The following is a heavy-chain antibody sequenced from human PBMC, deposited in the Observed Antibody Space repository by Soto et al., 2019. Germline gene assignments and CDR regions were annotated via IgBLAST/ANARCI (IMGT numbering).Heavy chain of an antibody. CDR1: GFTFTSYW. D-gene: IGHD6-13*01. Sequence: LXLSCAASGFTFTSYWMSWVRQAPGKGLEWVANIKQXGSEKXYVDSVKGRFXXSRDNDKXXLYLKMKSMRAEDTAVYYCARRRLQQLVPLIDYWGQGTLVTVSS. J-gene: IGHJ4*02. CDR3: ARRRLQQLVPLIDY. CDR2: IKQXGSEK. V-gene: IGHV3-7*01.